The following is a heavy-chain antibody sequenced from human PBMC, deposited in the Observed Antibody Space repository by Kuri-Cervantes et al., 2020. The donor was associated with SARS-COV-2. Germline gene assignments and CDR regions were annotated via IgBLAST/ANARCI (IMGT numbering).Heavy chain of an antibody. CDR1: GGSFSGYY. J-gene: IGHJ3*01. D-gene: IGHD3-10*01. V-gene: IGHV4-34*01. CDR3: ARVLSQWFGDGRSQSNDAFDL. CDR2: INHSGST. Sequence: GSLRLSCAVYGGSFSGYYWSWIRQPPGKGLEWIGEINHSGSTNYNPSLKSRVTISVDTSKRQIFLRLSSVTAADTAIYFCARVLSQWFGDGRSQSNDAFDLWGQGTMVTVSS.